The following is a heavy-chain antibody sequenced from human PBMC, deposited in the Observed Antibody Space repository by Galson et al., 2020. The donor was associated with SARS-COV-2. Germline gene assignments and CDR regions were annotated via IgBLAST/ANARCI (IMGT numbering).Heavy chain of an antibody. CDR2: IKANTDGGTA. V-gene: IGHV3-15*01. J-gene: IGHJ4*02. D-gene: IGHD3-10*01. CDR1: GFTFTNAW. Sequence: GGSLRLSCVASGFTFTNAWMRWARQAPGTGLEWVGRIKANTDGGTADFAASVEGRFSMSREDTKNMVFLQMNNLKPEDTAVYYCSTGRLMVRGVIVDYWGQGSLVTVSS. CDR3: STGRLMVRGVIVDY.